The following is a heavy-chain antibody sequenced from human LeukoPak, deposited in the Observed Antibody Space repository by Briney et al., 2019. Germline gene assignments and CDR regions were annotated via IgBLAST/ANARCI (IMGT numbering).Heavy chain of an antibody. D-gene: IGHD5-24*01. CDR1: GFTFSSYS. V-gene: IGHV3-48*04. CDR2: ISDSSHAI. J-gene: IGHJ4*02. CDR3: ARSRGWHLDQL. Sequence: GGSLRLSCAASGFTFSSYSMIWVRQAPGKGLEWVSHISDSSHAIYHADSVKGRFTISRDNTKNSLYLQMNSLRVEDTALYYCARSRGWHLDQLWGQGALVTVSS.